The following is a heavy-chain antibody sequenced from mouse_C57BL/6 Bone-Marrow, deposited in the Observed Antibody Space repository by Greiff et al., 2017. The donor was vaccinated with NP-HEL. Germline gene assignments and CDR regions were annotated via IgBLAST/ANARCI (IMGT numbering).Heavy chain of an antibody. D-gene: IGHD1-1*01. CDR2: INPYNGGT. V-gene: IGHV1-19*01. CDR3: ARGDYYGSSYKGGFDY. J-gene: IGHJ2*01. CDR1: GYTFTDYY. Sequence: EVKLVESGPVLVKPGASVKMSCKASGYTFTDYYMNWVKQSHGKSLEWIGVINPYNGGTSYNQKFKGKATLTVDKSSSTAYMELNSLTSEDSAVYYCARGDYYGSSYKGGFDYWGQGTTLTVSS.